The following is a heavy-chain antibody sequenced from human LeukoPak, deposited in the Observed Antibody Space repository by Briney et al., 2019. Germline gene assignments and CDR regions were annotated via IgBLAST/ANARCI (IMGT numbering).Heavy chain of an antibody. D-gene: IGHD4-17*01. CDR2: IRYDGSNK. V-gene: IGHV3-30*02. Sequence: PGGSLRLSCAASGFTFSSYGMHWVRQAPGKGLEWVAFIRYDGSNKYYADSVKGRFTISRDNSKNTLYLQMSSLRAEDTAVYYCASAHGDYYDAFDIWGQGTMVTVSS. CDR3: ASAHGDYYDAFDI. CDR1: GFTFSSYG. J-gene: IGHJ3*02.